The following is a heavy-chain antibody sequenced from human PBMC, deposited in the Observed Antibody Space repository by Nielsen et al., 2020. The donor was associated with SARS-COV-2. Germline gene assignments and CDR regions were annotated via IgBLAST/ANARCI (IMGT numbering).Heavy chain of an antibody. V-gene: IGHV4-59*01. CDR3: ARLEDYYYYMDV. J-gene: IGHJ6*03. CDR1: GGSISSYY. CDR2: IYYSGST. D-gene: IGHD2-15*01. Sequence: SETLSLTCTASGGSISSYYWSWIRQPPGKGLEWIGYIYYSGSTNYNPSLKSRVTISVDTSKNQFSLKLSSVTAADTAVYYCARLEDYYYYMDVWGKGTTVTVSS.